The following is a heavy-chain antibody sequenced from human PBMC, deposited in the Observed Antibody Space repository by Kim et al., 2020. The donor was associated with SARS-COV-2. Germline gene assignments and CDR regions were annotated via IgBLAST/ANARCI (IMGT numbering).Heavy chain of an antibody. D-gene: IGHD6-13*01. CDR3: ARVREQELALGAFDI. V-gene: IGHV3-74*01. Sequence: ASVKGRFTIARDNAKSTLYLQMNSLRAEDTAVYYCARVREQELALGAFDIWGQGTMVTVSS. J-gene: IGHJ3*02.